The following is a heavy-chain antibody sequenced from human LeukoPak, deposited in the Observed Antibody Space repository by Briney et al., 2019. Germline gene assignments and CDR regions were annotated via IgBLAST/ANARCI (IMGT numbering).Heavy chain of an antibody. J-gene: IGHJ4*02. Sequence: PGGSLSLSCAASGFTFSSYSMNWVRQAPGKGLEWVSYISSSSTIYYADSVKGRFTISSDNAKNSLYLRMNSLRAGDTAVYFCARKIDYWGQGTLVTVSS. V-gene: IGHV3-48*01. CDR1: GFTFSSYS. CDR2: ISSSSTI. CDR3: ARKIDY.